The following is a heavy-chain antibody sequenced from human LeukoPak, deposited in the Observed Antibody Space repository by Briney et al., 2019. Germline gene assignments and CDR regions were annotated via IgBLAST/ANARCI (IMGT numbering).Heavy chain of an antibody. J-gene: IGHJ4*02. CDR3: ACQRDSSGWYEEFY. CDR2: ISGSGEST. Sequence: PGGSLRLSCAASGFTFSSYWMSWVRQAPGKGLEWVSSISGSGESTYYADSVKGRFTISRDNSKNTLYLQMISLSAGDTAVYYCACQRDSSGWYEEFYWGQGTLVTVSS. V-gene: IGHV3-23*01. D-gene: IGHD6-19*01. CDR1: GFTFSSYW.